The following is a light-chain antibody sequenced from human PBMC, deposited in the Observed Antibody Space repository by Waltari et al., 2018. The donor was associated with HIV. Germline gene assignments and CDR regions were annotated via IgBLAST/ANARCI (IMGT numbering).Light chain of an antibody. CDR1: GSTIGAGYD. Sequence: QSVLTQPPSVSGAPGQRVTISCTGRGSTIGAGYDAHWYQQLPATAPKLLIYGDSRRPSGVPDRFSGSKSGTSASLAITGLRAVDEADYYCQSYDSSLSGWVFGGGTKLTVL. CDR3: QSYDSSLSGWV. V-gene: IGLV1-40*01. J-gene: IGLJ2*01. CDR2: GDS.